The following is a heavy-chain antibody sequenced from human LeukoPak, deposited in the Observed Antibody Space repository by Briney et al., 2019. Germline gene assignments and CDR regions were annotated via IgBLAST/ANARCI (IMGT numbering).Heavy chain of an antibody. D-gene: IGHD6-19*01. V-gene: IGHV4-34*01. CDR1: GVPFSNYY. CDR3: TRAVAGHPD. J-gene: IGHJ4*02. Sequence: SETLSLTCGVSGVPFSNYYWSWVRQSPTQGLEWIGEINHSGYTNYNPSLKSRVTMSIDTSKNQFSLNLTSVTAADAGVYYCTRAVAGHPDWGQGTLVTVSS. CDR2: INHSGYT.